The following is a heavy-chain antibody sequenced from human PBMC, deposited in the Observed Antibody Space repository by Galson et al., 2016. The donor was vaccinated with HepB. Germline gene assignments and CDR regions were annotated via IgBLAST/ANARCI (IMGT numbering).Heavy chain of an antibody. J-gene: IGHJ3*01. CDR3: AKVYLPPPNDAYDV. CDR2: IKSKGGGGTI. V-gene: IGHV3-15*01. Sequence: SLRLSCAASGFAFSGSAMHWVRQAPGKGLEWVGRIKSKGGGGTIDYAAPVKGRFTISRDDSKNMLYLQMNSLRSEDTAVYYCAKVYLPPPNDAYDVWGQGTLVTVSS. CDR1: GFAFSGSA. D-gene: IGHD2-8*01.